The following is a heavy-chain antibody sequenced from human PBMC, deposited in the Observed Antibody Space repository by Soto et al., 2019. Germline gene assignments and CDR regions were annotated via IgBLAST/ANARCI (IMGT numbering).Heavy chain of an antibody. CDR3: ARHDGPYSGTCDF. CDR1: GGSISTSGYY. D-gene: IGHD1-26*01. V-gene: IGHV4-39*01. J-gene: IGHJ4*02. CDR2: IYYTGRT. Sequence: SETLSLTCTVSGGSISTSGYYWGWIRQPPGKGLEWIGTIYYTGRTCYNPSLRSRVTISVDTSKNHLSLKLSAVTAADTGVYYCARHDGPYSGTCDFWGQGTLVTVSS.